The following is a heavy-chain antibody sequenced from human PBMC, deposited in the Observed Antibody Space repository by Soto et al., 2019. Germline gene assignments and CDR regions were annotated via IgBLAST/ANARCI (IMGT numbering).Heavy chain of an antibody. CDR1: GFTFDDYA. Sequence: GGSLRLSCAASGFTFDDYAMHWVRQAPGKGLEWVSGISWNSGSIGYADSVKGRFTISRDNAKNSLYLQMNSLRAEDTALYYCAKSREPRVGYFDYWGQGTLVTVSS. D-gene: IGHD1-26*01. V-gene: IGHV3-9*01. J-gene: IGHJ4*02. CDR3: AKSREPRVGYFDY. CDR2: ISWNSGSI.